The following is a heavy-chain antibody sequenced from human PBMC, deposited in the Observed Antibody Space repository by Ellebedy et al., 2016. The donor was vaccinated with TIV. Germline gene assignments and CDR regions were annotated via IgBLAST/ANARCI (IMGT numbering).Heavy chain of an antibody. CDR3: TKRDAFDI. Sequence: GESLKISCTASGFQFSDFALHWVRLASGHGREWVGRIKTKPDGYTTAYAESVKVRFTISRDDSKNTTTLEMESLKTEDTALYYCTKRDAFDIWGQGAVVTVSS. CDR1: GFQFSDFA. V-gene: IGHV3-73*01. J-gene: IGHJ3*02. CDR2: IKTKPDGYTT.